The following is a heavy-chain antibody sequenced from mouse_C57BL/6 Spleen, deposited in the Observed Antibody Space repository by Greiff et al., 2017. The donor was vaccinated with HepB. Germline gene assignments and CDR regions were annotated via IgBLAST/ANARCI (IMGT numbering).Heavy chain of an antibody. D-gene: IGHD1-1*01. CDR2: INPNNGGT. J-gene: IGHJ2*01. CDR3: ARRPGSSSDY. V-gene: IGHV1-22*01. CDR1: GYTFTDYN. Sequence: VQLKESGPELVKPGASVKMSCKASGYTFTDYNMHWVKQSHGKSLEWIGYINPNNGGTSYNQKFKGKATLTVNKSSSTAYMELRSLTSEDSAVYYCARRPGSSSDYWGQGTTLTVSS.